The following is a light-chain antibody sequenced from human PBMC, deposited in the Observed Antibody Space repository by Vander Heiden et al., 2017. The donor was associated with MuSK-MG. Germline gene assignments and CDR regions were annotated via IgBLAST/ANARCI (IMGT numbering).Light chain of an antibody. V-gene: IGKV1-5*01. Sequence: DIQSTQSPSTLSASVGDRVTITCRASQSISSWLAWYQQKPGKAPKLLIYDASSLESGVPSRFSGSGSGTEFTRTISSLQPDDFATYYCQQYNSYLPWTFGQGTKVEIK. CDR2: DAS. CDR3: QQYNSYLPWT. CDR1: QSISSW. J-gene: IGKJ1*01.